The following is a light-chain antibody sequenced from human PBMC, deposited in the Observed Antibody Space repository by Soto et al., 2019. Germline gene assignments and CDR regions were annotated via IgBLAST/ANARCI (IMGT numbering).Light chain of an antibody. Sequence: EVLMSQSPATLSVSQGERATLSCRASQSVSGKLAWYQQKPGQAPRLLIYDASTRATGIPARFGGSGSGTEFTLTISSLQSEDFAVYYCQQSNNWPWTFGQGTKVDIK. CDR1: QSVSGK. CDR2: DAS. J-gene: IGKJ1*01. CDR3: QQSNNWPWT. V-gene: IGKV3-15*01.